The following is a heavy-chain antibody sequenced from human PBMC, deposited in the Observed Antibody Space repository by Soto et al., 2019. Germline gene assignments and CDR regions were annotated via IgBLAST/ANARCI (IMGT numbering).Heavy chain of an antibody. CDR3: ARVIRIYGSGMRAFDI. Sequence: SETLSLTCAVYGGSFSGYYWSWIRQPPGKGLEWIGEINHSGSTNYNPSLKSRVTISVDTSKNQFSLKLSSVTAADTAVYYCARVIRIYGSGMRAFDIWGQGTMVTXSS. D-gene: IGHD3-10*01. V-gene: IGHV4-34*01. J-gene: IGHJ3*02. CDR1: GGSFSGYY. CDR2: INHSGST.